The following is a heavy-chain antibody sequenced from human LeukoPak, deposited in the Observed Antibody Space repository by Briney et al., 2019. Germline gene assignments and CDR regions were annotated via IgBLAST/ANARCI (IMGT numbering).Heavy chain of an antibody. D-gene: IGHD1-26*01. J-gene: IGHJ6*02. CDR1: GFTFSSYA. CDR3: AKAVGATRGYYYSGMDV. Sequence: GGSLRLSCAASGFTFSSYAMTWVRQAPGKGLEWVSAISGGGGSAYYADSVKGRFTISRDSSMNTLYLQMNSPTAGDTAVYYCAKAVGATRGYYYSGMDVWGQGTTVTVSS. CDR2: ISGGGGSA. V-gene: IGHV3-23*01.